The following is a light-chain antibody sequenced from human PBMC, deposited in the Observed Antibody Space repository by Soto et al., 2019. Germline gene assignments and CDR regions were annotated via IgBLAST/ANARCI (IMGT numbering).Light chain of an antibody. CDR1: QTISSW. J-gene: IGKJ1*01. CDR2: KAS. CDR3: QHYSTVWA. V-gene: IGKV1-5*03. Sequence: DIQMTQSPSTLSGSVGDRVTINCRASQTISSWLGCSQQEPGRAPKLLIYKASTLKSGVPSRFSGSGSGTEFTLTISSLQPDDFATYYCQHYSTVWAFGQGTKV.